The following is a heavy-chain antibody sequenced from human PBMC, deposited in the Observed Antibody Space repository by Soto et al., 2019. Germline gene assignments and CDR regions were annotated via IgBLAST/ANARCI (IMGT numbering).Heavy chain of an antibody. CDR3: ARGCDFWSGYCPYWYFDL. J-gene: IGHJ2*01. Sequence: PGGSLRLSCAASGFTFSSYSMHWVRQAPGKGLEWISYISSSSEKYYVDSVKGRFTISRDNAKNSLYLQMNSLRAEDTAVYYCARGCDFWSGYCPYWYFDLWGRGTLVTVSS. D-gene: IGHD3-3*01. CDR1: GFTFSSYS. CDR2: ISSSSEK. V-gene: IGHV3-21*05.